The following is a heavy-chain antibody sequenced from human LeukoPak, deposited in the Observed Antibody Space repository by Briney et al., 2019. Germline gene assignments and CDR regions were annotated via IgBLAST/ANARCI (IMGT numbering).Heavy chain of an antibody. D-gene: IGHD3-10*01. V-gene: IGHV4-59*01. CDR3: ARVNYLASGSPFDY. J-gene: IGHJ4*02. Sequence: SETLSLTCTVSGASISDYYWSWIRQPPGKGLERIGYIYHSGYSDSNPSLKSRVTVSIDTSTKLFSLSLTSVTAADTAVYYCARVNYLASGSPFDYWGQGTLVTVSS. CDR1: GASISDYY. CDR2: IYHSGYS.